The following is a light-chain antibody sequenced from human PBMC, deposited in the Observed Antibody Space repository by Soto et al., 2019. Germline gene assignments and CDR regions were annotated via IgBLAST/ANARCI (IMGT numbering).Light chain of an antibody. Sequence: QSVLTQPASVSGSPGQSITISCAGTMRDVGAYNLVSWYQQHPGRAPQLIIYEVRTRPSGISFRFSGSKSGNTASLTISGLQAEDEADYYCSSYTSKSSLIFVGGTKLNVL. CDR1: MRDVGAYNL. V-gene: IGLV2-14*01. J-gene: IGLJ2*01. CDR3: SSYTSKSSLI. CDR2: EVR.